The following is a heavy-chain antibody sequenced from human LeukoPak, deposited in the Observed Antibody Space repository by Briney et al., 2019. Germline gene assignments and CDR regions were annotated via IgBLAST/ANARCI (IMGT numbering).Heavy chain of an antibody. V-gene: IGHV3-7*01. CDR3: ARDYNHYMDV. CDR2: IRQDGVKK. Sequence: GGSLRLSCAASGFTFSSYWMSWVRQAPGKGLKWVANIRQDGVKKNYVDSVKGRFTISRDNAKNSLYLQMNSLRAEDTAVYYCARDYNHYMDVWGKGTTVTVSS. CDR1: GFTFSSYW. J-gene: IGHJ6*03.